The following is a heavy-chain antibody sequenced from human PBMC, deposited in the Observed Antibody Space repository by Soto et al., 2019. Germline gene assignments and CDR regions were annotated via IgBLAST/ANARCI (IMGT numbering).Heavy chain of an antibody. Sequence: GGSLRLSCAASGFTFSDAWMSWVRQAPGKGLYWVGRIKSKSDGGTTEYAAPVRGRFTISRDDSKNTLYLQMNSLKTEDTAVYYCTTDLWRIAVVVGSTGYFNPWGQGTPVTVSS. CDR2: IKSKSDGGTT. CDR3: TTDLWRIAVVVGSTGYFNP. D-gene: IGHD2-15*01. J-gene: IGHJ5*02. CDR1: GFTFSDAW. V-gene: IGHV3-15*01.